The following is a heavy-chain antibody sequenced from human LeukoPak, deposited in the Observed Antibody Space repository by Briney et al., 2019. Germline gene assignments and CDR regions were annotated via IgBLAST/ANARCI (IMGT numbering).Heavy chain of an antibody. V-gene: IGHV3-23*01. J-gene: IGHJ4*02. CDR3: AKIMRRQQLARLGVLDY. CDR2: ISGSCGSS. CDR1: GFTFSNYA. Sequence: GGPLRLSCAASGFTFSNYAMSWVRQAPGKGLEWVSSISGSCGSSYYADAVKGRFTISRDNSKNTLYLQITSLRVEDTAVYYCAKIMRRQQLARLGVLDYWGQGTLVTVSS. D-gene: IGHD6-13*01.